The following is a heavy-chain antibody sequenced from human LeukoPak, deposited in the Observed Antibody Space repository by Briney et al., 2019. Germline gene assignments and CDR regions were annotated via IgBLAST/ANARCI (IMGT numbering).Heavy chain of an antibody. V-gene: IGHV3-15*07. CDR1: GFTFSNAY. J-gene: IGHJ4*02. D-gene: IGHD2-21*01. CDR2: IKPKTDGETT. Sequence: GGSLRLSCAASGFTFSNAYMNWVRQAPGKGLEWVGRIKPKTDGETTGYAAPVKGRFSISRDDSKNMLYLQMNSLKTEDTAVYYCITPLPYSAQGGQGTLVTVSS. CDR3: ITPLPYSAQ.